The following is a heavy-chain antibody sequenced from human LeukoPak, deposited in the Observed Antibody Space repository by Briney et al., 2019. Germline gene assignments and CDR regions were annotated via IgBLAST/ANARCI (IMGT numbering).Heavy chain of an antibody. CDR3: AREGDSRWGELSP. J-gene: IGHJ1*01. CDR1: GFTFSSYG. CDR2: IWYDGSNK. Sequence: GGSLRVSCAASGFTFSSYGMHWVRQAQGKGLEWVAVIWYDGSNKYYADSVKGRFIISRDNSKSTSNLQLNSLRAEDTAVYYCAREGDSRWGELSPWGQGTLVTVSS. D-gene: IGHD3-16*02. V-gene: IGHV3-33*01.